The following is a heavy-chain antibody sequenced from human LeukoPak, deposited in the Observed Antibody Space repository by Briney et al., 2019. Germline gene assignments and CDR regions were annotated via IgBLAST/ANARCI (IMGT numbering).Heavy chain of an antibody. D-gene: IGHD7-27*01. CDR1: GGTFSSYA. J-gene: IGHJ4*02. CDR3: ARGGTGDRGGDFGY. CDR2: IIPILGIA. V-gene: IGHV1-69*04. Sequence: SAKVSCKASGGTFSSYAISWVRQAPGQGLEWMGRIIPILGIANYAQKFQGRVTITADKSASTAYMELSSLRSEDTAVYYCARGGTGDRGGDFGYWGQGTLVTVSS.